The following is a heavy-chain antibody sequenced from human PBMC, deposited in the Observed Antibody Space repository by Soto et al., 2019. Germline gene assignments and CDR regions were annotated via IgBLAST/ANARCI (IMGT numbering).Heavy chain of an antibody. Sequence: SETLSLTCSVSGASVTSGAYYWNWIRQPPGKGLEWIGCFSYRGTSNYNPSLKSRVSISVDTSKNQFSLRLNSVTAADTAIYFCASAVTTPVYRYYGMDIWGQGTTVTVSS. D-gene: IGHD4-17*01. CDR1: GASVTSGAYY. V-gene: IGHV4-61*08. CDR2: FSYRGTS. CDR3: ASAVTTPVYRYYGMDI. J-gene: IGHJ6*02.